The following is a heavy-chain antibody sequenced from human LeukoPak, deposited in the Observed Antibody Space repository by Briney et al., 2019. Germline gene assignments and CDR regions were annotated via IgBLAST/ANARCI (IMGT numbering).Heavy chain of an antibody. CDR1: GLTFSSYA. Sequence: PGGSLRLSCAASGLTFSSYAMHWVRQAPGKGLEWVAVISYDGSNKYYADSVKGRFTISRDNSKNTLYLQMNSLRAEDTAVYYCARGSPGYSYGHLLDYWGQGTLVTVSS. CDR2: ISYDGSNK. V-gene: IGHV3-30-3*01. D-gene: IGHD5-18*01. CDR3: ARGSPGYSYGHLLDY. J-gene: IGHJ4*02.